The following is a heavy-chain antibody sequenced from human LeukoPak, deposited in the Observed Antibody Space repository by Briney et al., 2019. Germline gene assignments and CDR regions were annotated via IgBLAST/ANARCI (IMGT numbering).Heavy chain of an antibody. Sequence: GGSLRLFCTACGFTFSSYTMSWVRQAPGKGLKWVSTITTGGPNTYYADSVKGRFTVSRDDSKNALYLQMNSLRAEDTAVYYCAKDGGLWVSAHWGDSWGRGTLVTVSS. J-gene: IGHJ4*02. D-gene: IGHD7-27*01. CDR1: GFTFSSYT. CDR3: AKDGGLWVSAHWGDS. V-gene: IGHV3-23*01. CDR2: ITTGGPNT.